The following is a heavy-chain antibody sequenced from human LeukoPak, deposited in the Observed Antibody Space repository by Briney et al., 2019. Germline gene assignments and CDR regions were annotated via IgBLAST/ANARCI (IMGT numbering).Heavy chain of an antibody. V-gene: IGHV1-2*02. CDR3: ARKPGRLERRGDYFDY. J-gene: IGHJ4*02. D-gene: IGHD1-1*01. Sequence: GASVKVSCKASGYTFTGYYMHWVRQAPGQGLEWMGWINPNSGGTNYAQKFQGRVTMTRDTSISTAYMELSRLRSDDTAVYYCARKPGRLERRGDYFDYWGQGTLVTVSS. CDR1: GYTFTGYY. CDR2: INPNSGGT.